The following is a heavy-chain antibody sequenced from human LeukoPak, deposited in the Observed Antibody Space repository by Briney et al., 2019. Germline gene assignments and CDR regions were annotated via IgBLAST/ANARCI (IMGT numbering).Heavy chain of an antibody. V-gene: IGHV4-34*01. CDR1: GGSFSGYY. J-gene: IGHJ4*02. D-gene: IGHD3-10*01. Sequence: SETLSLTCAVYGGSFSGYYWSWIRQPPGKGLEWMGEINHSGSTNYNPSLKSRVTISVDTSKNQFSLKLSSVTAADTAVYYCARVPRSHYYGSGRPFDYWGQGTLVTVSS. CDR2: INHSGST. CDR3: ARVPRSHYYGSGRPFDY.